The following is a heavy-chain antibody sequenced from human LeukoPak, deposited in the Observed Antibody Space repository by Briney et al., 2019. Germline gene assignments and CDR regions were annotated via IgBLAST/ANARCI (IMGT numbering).Heavy chain of an antibody. Sequence: PGRSLRLSCAASGFTFDDYAMHWVRQAPGKGLEWVSGISWNSGSIGYADSVKGRFTISRDNAKNSLYPQMNSLRAEDTALYYCAKSLPYCSSSSCPAGYYYYGMDVWGQGTTVTVSS. CDR2: ISWNSGSI. J-gene: IGHJ6*02. CDR1: GFTFDDYA. V-gene: IGHV3-9*01. D-gene: IGHD2-15*01. CDR3: AKSLPYCSSSSCPAGYYYYGMDV.